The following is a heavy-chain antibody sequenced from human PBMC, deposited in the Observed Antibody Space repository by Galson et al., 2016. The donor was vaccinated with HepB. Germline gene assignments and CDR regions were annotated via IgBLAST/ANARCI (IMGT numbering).Heavy chain of an antibody. CDR3: ARGGMPTLKFGV. CDR1: GFTFRNYW. V-gene: IGHV3-74*01. CDR2: INSDGSRT. D-gene: IGHD2-2*01. Sequence: SLRLSCAVSGFTFRNYWMHWVRQAPGKGLVWVSHINSDGSRTNYTDSVRGRFTISRDNAKNTLYLQLNSLRVEDTAVYYCARGGMPTLKFGVRVQGTTVIVSS. J-gene: IGHJ6*02.